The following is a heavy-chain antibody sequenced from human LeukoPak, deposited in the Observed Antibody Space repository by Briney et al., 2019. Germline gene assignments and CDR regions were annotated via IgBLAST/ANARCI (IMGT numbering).Heavy chain of an antibody. CDR3: AREAMVRGVINGMDV. CDR2: IYSGGST. D-gene: IGHD3-10*01. Sequence: QLGGSLRLSCAASGFTVSSNYMSWVRQAPGKGLEWVSVIYSGGSTYYADSVKGRFTISRDNSKNTLYLQMNGLRAEDTAVYYCAREAMVRGVINGMDVWGQGTTVTVSS. CDR1: GFTVSSNY. J-gene: IGHJ6*02. V-gene: IGHV3-66*01.